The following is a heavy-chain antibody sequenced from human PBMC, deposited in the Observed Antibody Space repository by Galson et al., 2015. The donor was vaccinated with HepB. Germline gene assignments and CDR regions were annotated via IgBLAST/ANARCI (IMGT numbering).Heavy chain of an antibody. CDR1: GFTFSSYG. CDR3: AKDPYCGGDCLRKAFDI. J-gene: IGHJ3*02. V-gene: IGHV3-30*18. D-gene: IGHD2-21*02. CDR2: ISYDGSKT. Sequence: SLRLSCAASGFTFSSYGMHWVRQAPGKGLEWVAVISYDGSKTYYADSVKGRFAISRDKSTNTLYLQMNSLRAEDTAVYYCAKDPYCGGDCLRKAFDIWGQGTMVTVSS.